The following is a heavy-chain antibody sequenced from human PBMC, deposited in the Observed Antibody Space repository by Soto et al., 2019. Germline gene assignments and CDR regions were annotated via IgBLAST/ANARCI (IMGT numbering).Heavy chain of an antibody. Sequence: PGGSLRLSCAASGFTFSSYGMHWVRQAPGKGLEWMALISYDGSNKYYADSVRGRFAISRDNSKNTLYLEMNSLRAEDTAVYYCATQNDALAAYYTPYYYYGMDVWGQGTTVTVSS. J-gene: IGHJ6*02. D-gene: IGHD3-9*01. V-gene: IGHV3-30*03. CDR3: ATQNDALAAYYTPYYYYGMDV. CDR1: GFTFSSYG. CDR2: ISYDGSNK.